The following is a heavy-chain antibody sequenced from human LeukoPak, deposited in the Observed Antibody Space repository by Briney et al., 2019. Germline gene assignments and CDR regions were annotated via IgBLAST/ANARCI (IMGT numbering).Heavy chain of an antibody. CDR3: ASARVGLTYDEHFQH. Sequence: PGGSLRLSCAASGFAVSSNHMNWIGQAPGKGLEWGSVIFNGGSTYYADSVKGRFTISRHNSKNTLYLQMNSLRAEDTAVYYCASARVGLTYDEHFQHWGQGTLVTVSS. D-gene: IGHD1-26*01. CDR1: GFAVSSNH. J-gene: IGHJ1*01. CDR2: IFNGGST. V-gene: IGHV3-53*01.